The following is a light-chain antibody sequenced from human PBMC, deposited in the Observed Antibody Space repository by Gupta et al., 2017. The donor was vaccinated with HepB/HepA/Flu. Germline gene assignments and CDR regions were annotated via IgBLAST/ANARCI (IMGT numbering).Light chain of an antibody. CDR3: VLYLGSGISV. Sequence: QTVVTQEPALSVSPGGTVTLTCGLNSGSVSTSDYPSWFQQTPGQAPRTLIYSTRTRSSGVPDRFSGSILGNKAALTITGAQADDESDYYCVLYLGSGISVFGSGTQLTVL. V-gene: IGLV8-61*01. CDR2: STR. CDR1: SGSVSTSDY. J-gene: IGLJ7*01.